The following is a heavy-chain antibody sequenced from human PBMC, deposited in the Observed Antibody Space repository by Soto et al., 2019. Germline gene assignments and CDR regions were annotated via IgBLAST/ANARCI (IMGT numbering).Heavy chain of an antibody. Sequence: GASVKVSCKASGGTFSSYAISWVRQAPGQGLEWMGGIIPIFGTANYAQKFQGRVTITADESTSTAYMELSSLRSEDTAVYYCARDSKDKPKKGYYYYGMDVWGQGTTVTVSS. J-gene: IGHJ6*02. V-gene: IGHV1-69*13. CDR2: IIPIFGTA. CDR1: GGTFSSYA. D-gene: IGHD2-2*01. CDR3: ARDSKDKPKKGYYYYGMDV.